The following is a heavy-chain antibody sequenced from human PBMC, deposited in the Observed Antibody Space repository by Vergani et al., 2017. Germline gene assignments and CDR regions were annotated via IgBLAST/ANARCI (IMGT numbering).Heavy chain of an antibody. V-gene: IGHV3-66*02. CDR1: GFTFSNAW. Sequence: EVQLVESGGGLVKPGGSLRLSCAASGFTFSNAWMSWVRQAPGKGLEWVSVIYSGGSTYYADSVKGRFTISRDNSKNTLYLQMNSLRAEDTAVYYCARYVVVVAATSYYYYCMDVWGQGTTVTVS. CDR2: IYSGGST. D-gene: IGHD2-15*01. J-gene: IGHJ6*02. CDR3: ARYVVVVAATSYYYYCMDV.